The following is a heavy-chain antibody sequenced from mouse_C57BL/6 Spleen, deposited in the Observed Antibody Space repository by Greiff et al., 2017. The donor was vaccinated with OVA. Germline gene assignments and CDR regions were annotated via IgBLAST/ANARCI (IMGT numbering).Heavy chain of an antibody. CDR1: GFTFSDYG. D-gene: IGHD2-3*01. J-gene: IGHJ3*01. V-gene: IGHV5-17*01. CDR3: AREDGYPLFAY. CDR2: ISSGSSTI. Sequence: VQLKESGGGLVKPGGSLKLSCAASGFTFSDYGMHWVRQAPEKGLEWVAYISSGSSTIYYADTVKGRFTISRDNAKNTLFLQMTSLRSEDTAMYYCAREDGYPLFAYWGQGTLVTVSA.